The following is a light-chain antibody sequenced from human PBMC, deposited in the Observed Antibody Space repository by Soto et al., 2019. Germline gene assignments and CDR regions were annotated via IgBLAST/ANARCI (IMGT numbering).Light chain of an antibody. CDR3: QQRSNWPPTWT. J-gene: IGKJ1*01. CDR1: QSVSSY. Sequence: EIVLTQSPGTLSLSPGERATLPCRASQSVSSYLAWYQQKPGQAPRLLIYDASNRATGIPARFSGSGSGTDFTLTISSLEPEDFAVYYCQQRSNWPPTWTFGQGTKVEIK. CDR2: DAS. V-gene: IGKV3-11*01.